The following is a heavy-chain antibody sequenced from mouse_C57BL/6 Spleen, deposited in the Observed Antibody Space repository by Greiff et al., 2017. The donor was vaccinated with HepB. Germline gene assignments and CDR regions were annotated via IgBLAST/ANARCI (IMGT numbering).Heavy chain of an antibody. CDR3: ARGGDYYSNLAWFAY. CDR2: IYPGSGNT. D-gene: IGHD2-5*01. J-gene: IGHJ3*01. CDR1: GYTFTDYY. Sequence: QVQLQQSGAELVRPGASVKLSCKASGYTFTDYYINWVKQRPGQGLEWIARIYPGSGNTYYNEKFKGKATLTAEKSSSTAYMQLSSLTSEDSAVYFCARGGDYYSNLAWFAYWGQGTLVTVSA. V-gene: IGHV1-76*01.